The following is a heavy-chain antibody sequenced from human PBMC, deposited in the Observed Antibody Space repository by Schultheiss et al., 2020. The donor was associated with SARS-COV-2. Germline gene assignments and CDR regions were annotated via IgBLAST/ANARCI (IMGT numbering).Heavy chain of an antibody. CDR2: INHSGST. CDR1: GGSFSGYY. CDR3: ARHVPDYYGSGSYSVYYYYYYMDV. V-gene: IGHV4-34*01. J-gene: IGHJ6*03. Sequence: SETLSLTCAVYGGSFSGYYWSWIRQPPGKGLEWIGEINHSGSTNYNPSLKSRVTISVDTSKNQFSLKLSSVTAADTAVYYCARHVPDYYGSGSYSVYYYYYYMDVWGKGTTVTVSS. D-gene: IGHD3-10*01.